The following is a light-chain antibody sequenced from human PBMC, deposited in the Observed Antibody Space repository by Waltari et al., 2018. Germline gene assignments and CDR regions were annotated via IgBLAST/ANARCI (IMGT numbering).Light chain of an antibody. Sequence: DIPMTQSPSAMSASVGDRVTITCRASQGISNYLAWFQQKPGKVTKRLIYATSSLQSGVPSRFSGSGSGTEFTLTISSLQPEDVATYYCLQHNSYPYTFGQGTKLEIK. V-gene: IGKV1-17*03. CDR2: ATS. CDR1: QGISNY. CDR3: LQHNSYPYT. J-gene: IGKJ2*01.